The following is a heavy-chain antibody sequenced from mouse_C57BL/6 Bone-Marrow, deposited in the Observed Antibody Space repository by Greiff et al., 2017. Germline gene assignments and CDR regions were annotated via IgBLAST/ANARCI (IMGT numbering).Heavy chain of an antibody. CDR1: GYTFTSYW. V-gene: IGHV1-55*01. CDR3: ARSPIYYGKSY. D-gene: IGHD2-1*01. Sequence: QVHVKQPGAELVKPGASVKMSCKASGYTFTSYWITWVKQRPGQGLEWIGDIYPGSGSTNYNEKFKSKATLTVDTSSSTAYMQLSSLTSEDSAVYYGARSPIYYGKSYWGQGTTLTVSS. CDR2: IYPGSGST. J-gene: IGHJ2*01.